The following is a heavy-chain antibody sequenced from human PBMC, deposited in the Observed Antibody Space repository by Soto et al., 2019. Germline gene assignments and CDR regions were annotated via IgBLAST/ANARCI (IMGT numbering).Heavy chain of an antibody. Sequence: QVQLVQSGAEVKKPGASVKVSCKTSGYTFTSYAMHWVRQAPGQRLEWMGWINAGNGNTKYSQKFKGRVTITMDRSASTAYMELSSLRSEDTAIYYCARDLGGWPDYWGQGTLVTVSS. D-gene: IGHD6-19*01. J-gene: IGHJ4*02. V-gene: IGHV1-3*01. CDR2: INAGNGNT. CDR1: GYTFTSYA. CDR3: ARDLGGWPDY.